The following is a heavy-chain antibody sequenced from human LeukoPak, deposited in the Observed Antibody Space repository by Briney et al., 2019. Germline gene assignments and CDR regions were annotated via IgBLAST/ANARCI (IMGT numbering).Heavy chain of an antibody. CDR1: GFTFSSYA. CDR2: ISGIGGST. J-gene: IGHJ4*02. V-gene: IGHV3-23*01. D-gene: IGHD2-21*02. Sequence: PGGSLRLSCAASGFTFSSYAMSWVRQTPGKGLEWVSAISGIGGSTYYADSVKGRFTISRDNSENTLYLQMNSLRAGDTAVYYCVREDTPATANYWGQGTLVTISS. CDR3: VREDTPATANY.